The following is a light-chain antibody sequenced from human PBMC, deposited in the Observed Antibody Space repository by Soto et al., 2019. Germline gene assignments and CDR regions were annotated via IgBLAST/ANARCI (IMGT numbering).Light chain of an antibody. CDR1: RDVGSD. CDR3: QQDYGHSWT. V-gene: IGKV1-6*01. CDR2: AAP. J-gene: IGKJ5*01. Sequence: QMTQSPSSLSASAGEKIIITCRASRDVGSDVSLYQQKPGQAPKLLIAAAPNSCTGVTSRCSGSRSGTEFTLTIIRLQAEEVSSYYYQQDYGHSWTFGQGTRLEIK.